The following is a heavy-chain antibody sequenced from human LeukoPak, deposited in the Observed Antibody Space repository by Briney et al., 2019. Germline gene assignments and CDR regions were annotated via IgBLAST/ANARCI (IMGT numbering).Heavy chain of an antibody. CDR1: GGSFSGYY. J-gene: IGHJ4*02. V-gene: IGHV4-34*01. CDR2: INHSGST. D-gene: IGHD2-21*02. CDR3: ASGGHCGGDCYTFDY. Sequence: SETLSLTCAVYGGSFSGYYWSWIRQPPGKGLEWIGEINHSGSTNYSPSLKSRVTISVDTSKNQFSLKLSSVTAADTAVYYCASGGHCGGDCYTFDYWGQGTLVTVSS.